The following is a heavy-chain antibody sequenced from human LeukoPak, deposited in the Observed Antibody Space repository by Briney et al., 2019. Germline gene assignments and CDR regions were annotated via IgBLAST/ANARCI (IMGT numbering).Heavy chain of an antibody. CDR2: IYNSGST. CDR3: ARHEGPHCYYYMDV. Sequence: SETLSLTCAVSGYSISSGYYWGRIRQPPGKGLEWIGSIYNSGSTYYSPSLKSRVTISVNTSKNQFSLKLSPLTAADTAVYYCARHEGPHCYYYMDVWGKGTTVTVSS. V-gene: IGHV4-38-2*01. CDR1: GYSISSGYY. J-gene: IGHJ6*03.